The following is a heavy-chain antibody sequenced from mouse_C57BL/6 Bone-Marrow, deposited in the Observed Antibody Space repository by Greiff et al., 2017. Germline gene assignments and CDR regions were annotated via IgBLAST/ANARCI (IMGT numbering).Heavy chain of an antibody. CDR1: GYTFTSSW. Sequence: VKLLESGAELAKPGASVKLSCTASGYTFTSSWMHWVKQRPGQGLEWIGYINPSSGYTKYNQKFKDKATLTADKSSSTAYVQLSSLTYEDSAVDYCARGITTWFAYWGQGTRVTVAA. CDR2: INPSSGYT. V-gene: IGHV1-7*01. CDR3: ARGITTWFAY. J-gene: IGHJ3*01. D-gene: IGHD2-4*01.